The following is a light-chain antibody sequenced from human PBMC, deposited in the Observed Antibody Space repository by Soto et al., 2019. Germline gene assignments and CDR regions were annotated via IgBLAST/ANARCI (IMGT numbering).Light chain of an antibody. CDR2: DVS. CDR3: SSYTSTSTLL. V-gene: IGLV2-14*03. CDR1: SSDVGGYNY. J-gene: IGLJ3*02. Sequence: QSALTQPASVSGSPGQSITISCTGTSSDVGGYNYVSWYQQHPGRAPKLIIYDVSNRPSGVSNRFSGSKSGNTASLTISGLQPEDEADYYCSSYTSTSTLLFGGGTQLTVL.